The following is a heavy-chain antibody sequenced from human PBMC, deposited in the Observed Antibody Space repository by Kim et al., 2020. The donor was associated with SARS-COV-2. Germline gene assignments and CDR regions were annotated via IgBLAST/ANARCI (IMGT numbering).Heavy chain of an antibody. V-gene: IGHV4-59*01. Sequence: KSRVTISVDTSKNQFSLKLSSVTAADTAVYYCARDSRDRSGDYYYYGMDVWGQGTTVTVSS. CDR3: ARDSRDRSGDYYYYGMDV. J-gene: IGHJ6*02. D-gene: IGHD2-15*01.